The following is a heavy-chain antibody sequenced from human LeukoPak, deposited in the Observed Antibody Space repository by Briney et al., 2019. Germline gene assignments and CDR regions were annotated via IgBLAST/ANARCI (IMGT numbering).Heavy chain of an antibody. Sequence: SQTLSLTCAISGDSVSSNSAAWNWVRQSPSGGLEWLGRTSYRSKWYNDYAISVKGRITINPGTSKNQFSLQLNSVTPEDTAVYYCARVEAGKDFYDSWGQGTLVTVSS. D-gene: IGHD6-19*01. CDR3: ARVEAGKDFYDS. V-gene: IGHV6-1*01. J-gene: IGHJ4*02. CDR1: GDSVSSNSAA. CDR2: TSYRSKWYN.